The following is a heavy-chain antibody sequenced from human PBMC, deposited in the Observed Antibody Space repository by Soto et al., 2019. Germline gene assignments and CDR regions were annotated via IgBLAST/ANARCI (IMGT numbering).Heavy chain of an antibody. CDR1: GYTFTSYY. CDR2: INPSCGST. V-gene: IGHV1-46*01. Sequence: ASVKVSCKASGYTFTSYYMHWVRQAPGQGLEWMGIINPSCGSTSYAQKFQGRVTMTRDTSTSTVYMELSSLRSEDTAVYYCARDDSSPYYGMDVWGQGTTVTVSS. D-gene: IGHD6-19*01. CDR3: ARDDSSPYYGMDV. J-gene: IGHJ6*02.